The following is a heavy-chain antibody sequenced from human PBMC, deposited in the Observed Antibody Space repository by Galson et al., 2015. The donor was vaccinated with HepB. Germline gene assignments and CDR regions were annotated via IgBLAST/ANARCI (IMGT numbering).Heavy chain of an antibody. CDR3: ARTGVQLFGEGGSYGMDV. J-gene: IGHJ6*02. D-gene: IGHD3-10*01. V-gene: IGHV1-2*02. Sequence: SVKVSCKASGYTFTGYYMHWVRQAPGQGLEWMGWINPNSGGTNYEQKFQGRVTMTRDTSISTAYMELSRLRSDDTAVYSCARTGVQLFGEGGSYGMDVWGQGTTVTVSS. CDR2: INPNSGGT. CDR1: GYTFTGYY.